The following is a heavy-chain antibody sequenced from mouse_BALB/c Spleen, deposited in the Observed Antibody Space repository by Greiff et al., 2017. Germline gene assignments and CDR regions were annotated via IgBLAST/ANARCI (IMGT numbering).Heavy chain of an antibody. J-gene: IGHJ4*01. V-gene: IGHV14-3*02. CDR2: IDPANGNT. CDR3: AIYGNYVDYYAMDY. D-gene: IGHD2-1*01. Sequence: EVQRVESGAELVKPGASVKLSCTASGFNIKDTYMHWVKQRPEQGLEWIGRIDPANGNTKYDPKFQGKATITADTSSNTAYLQLSSLTSEDTAVYYCAIYGNYVDYYAMDYWGQGTSVTVSS. CDR1: GFNIKDTY.